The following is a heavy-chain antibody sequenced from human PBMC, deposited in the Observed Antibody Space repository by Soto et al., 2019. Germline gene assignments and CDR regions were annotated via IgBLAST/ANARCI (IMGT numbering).Heavy chain of an antibody. J-gene: IGHJ2*01. D-gene: IGHD4-17*01. CDR3: AKHRRSGDGDNYWNFDL. V-gene: IGHV3-23*01. Sequence: EVQLLESGGGLVQPGGSLRLSCAASRFTFSTYVMSWVRQAPGKGLEWVSGISGGGDSTYYADSVKGRFTISRDNSKNTLYLQMNSLTAEDTAVYYCAKHRRSGDGDNYWNFDLWGRGTLVTVSS. CDR2: ISGGGDST. CDR1: RFTFSTYV.